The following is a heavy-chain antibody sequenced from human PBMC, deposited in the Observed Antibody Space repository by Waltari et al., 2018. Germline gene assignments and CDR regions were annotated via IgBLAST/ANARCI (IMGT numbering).Heavy chain of an antibody. Sequence: QVQLVQSGAEVKKPGASVKVSCKASGYTFTSYAMHWVRQAPGQRLEWMGWINAGKGNTKYSPKFQGRVPITRATSASTAYMGLSSLRSEDTAVYYCARSGKYSSTGYFQHWGQGTLVTVSS. CDR2: INAGKGNT. CDR1: GYTFTSYA. D-gene: IGHD6-13*01. V-gene: IGHV1-3*01. CDR3: ARSGKYSSTGYFQH. J-gene: IGHJ1*01.